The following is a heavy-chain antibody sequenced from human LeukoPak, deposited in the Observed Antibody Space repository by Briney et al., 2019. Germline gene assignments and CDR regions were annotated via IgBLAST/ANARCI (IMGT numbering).Heavy chain of an antibody. D-gene: IGHD4-23*01. CDR3: ARALWRTVVTAFGY. Sequence: GGSLRLSCAASGFTFSSYEMNWVRQAPGKGLEWVSYISSSGNNIYHADSVKGRFTISRDNAKNSLYLQMNSLRAEDTAVYYCARALWRTVVTAFGYWGQGTLVTVSS. CDR2: ISSSGNNI. V-gene: IGHV3-48*03. CDR1: GFTFSSYE. J-gene: IGHJ4*02.